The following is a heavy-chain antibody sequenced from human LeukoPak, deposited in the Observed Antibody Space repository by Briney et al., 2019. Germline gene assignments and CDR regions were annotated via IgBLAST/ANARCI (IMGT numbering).Heavy chain of an antibody. Sequence: SETLSLTCAVSGYSISSGYYWGWIRQPPGKGLEWIGSIYHSGSTYYNPSLKSRVTISVDTSKHQFSLKLSSVTAADTAVYYCAREFRVVVPAAIDYFDYWGQGTLVTVSS. CDR1: GYSISSGYY. J-gene: IGHJ4*02. CDR2: IYHSGST. CDR3: AREFRVVVPAAIDYFDY. V-gene: IGHV4-38-2*02. D-gene: IGHD2-2*01.